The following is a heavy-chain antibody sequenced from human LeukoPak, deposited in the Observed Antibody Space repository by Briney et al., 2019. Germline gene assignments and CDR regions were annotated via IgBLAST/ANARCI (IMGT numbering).Heavy chain of an antibody. CDR3: ARVDFDY. CDR1: GGTFNNSA. Sequence: SVKVSCKTSGGTFNNSAISWVRQAPGQGLEWLGGIMPLFGTAGYAQKFQGRVTITKDESTRTVYLELTSLTSDDTAVYYCARVDFDYWGQGTLVTVSS. J-gene: IGHJ4*02. CDR2: IMPLFGTA. V-gene: IGHV1-69*05.